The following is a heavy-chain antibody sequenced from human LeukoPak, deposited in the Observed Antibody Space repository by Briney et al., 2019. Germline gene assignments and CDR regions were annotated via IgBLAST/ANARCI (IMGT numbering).Heavy chain of an antibody. CDR2: IYTSGST. CDR3: ARGRPKSYYYDSSGYYFDY. J-gene: IGHJ4*02. CDR1: GGSISSYY. Sequence: SETLSLTCTVSGGSISSYYWSWIRQPAGKGLEWIGRIYTSGSTNYNPSLKSRVTMSVDTSKNQFSLKLSSVTAADTAVYYCARGRPKSYYYDSSGYYFDYWGPGTLVTVSS. D-gene: IGHD3-22*01. V-gene: IGHV4-4*07.